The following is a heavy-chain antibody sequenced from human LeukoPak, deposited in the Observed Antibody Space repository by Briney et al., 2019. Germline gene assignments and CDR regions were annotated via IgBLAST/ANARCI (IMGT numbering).Heavy chain of an antibody. D-gene: IGHD3-10*01. V-gene: IGHV1-24*01. CDR2: FDPEDGET. J-gene: IGHJ6*03. CDR1: GYTLTELS. Sequence: GASVKVSCKVSGYTLTELSMHWVRQAPGKGLEWMGGFDPEDGETIYAQKFQGRVTMTEDTSTDTAYMELSSLRSEDTAVYYCATLYHGRGYYYYYMDVWGKGTTVTVSS. CDR3: ATLYHGRGYYYYYMDV.